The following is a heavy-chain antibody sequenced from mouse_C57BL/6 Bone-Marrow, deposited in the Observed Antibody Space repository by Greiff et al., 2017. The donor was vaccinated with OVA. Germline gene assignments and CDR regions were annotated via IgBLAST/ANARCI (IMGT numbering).Heavy chain of an antibody. V-gene: IGHV5-12*01. J-gene: IGHJ4*01. CDR2: ISNGGGST. D-gene: IGHD2-1*01. Sequence: EVQVVESGGGLVQPGGSLKLSCAASGFTFSDYYMYWVRQTPEKRLEWVAYISNGGGSTYYPDTVKGRFTISRDNAKNTLYLQMSRLKSEDTAMYYCARHPLYGNHAMDYWGQGTSVTVSS. CDR3: ARHPLYGNHAMDY. CDR1: GFTFSDYY.